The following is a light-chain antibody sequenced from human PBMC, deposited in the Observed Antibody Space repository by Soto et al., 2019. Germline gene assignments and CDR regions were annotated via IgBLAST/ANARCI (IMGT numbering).Light chain of an antibody. CDR3: QEHESFPLT. CDR1: QGINKF. V-gene: IGKV1-16*01. CDR2: TAS. Sequence: DIPMTQSPSSLSASVGDSVTITCRASQGINKFLAWFQQKPGTPPKDLVSTASHLQSGVPSRFSGSGSGTHFSLTTNNLQPEDFATYYCQEHESFPLTFGGGTRVEIK. J-gene: IGKJ4*01.